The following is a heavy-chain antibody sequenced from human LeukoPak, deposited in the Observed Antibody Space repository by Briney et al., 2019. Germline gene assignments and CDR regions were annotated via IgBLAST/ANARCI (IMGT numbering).Heavy chain of an antibody. D-gene: IGHD1-26*01. CDR3: ARRGEVGATFDY. CDR1: GGSISSSSYY. Sequence: SETLSLTCTVSGGSISSSSYYWGWIRQPPGKGLEWIGSIYYSGSTYYNPSLKSRVTISVDTSKNQFSLKLSSVTAADTAVYYCARRGEVGATFDYWGQGTLVTVSS. V-gene: IGHV4-39*01. J-gene: IGHJ4*02. CDR2: IYYSGST.